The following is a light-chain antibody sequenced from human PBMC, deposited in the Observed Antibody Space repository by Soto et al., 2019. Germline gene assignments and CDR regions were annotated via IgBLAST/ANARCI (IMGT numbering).Light chain of an antibody. J-gene: IGLJ1*01. V-gene: IGLV2-14*03. CDR2: EVA. CDR1: SSDVGGYNF. CDR3: SSYTSSSTL. Sequence: QSALTQTASVSGSPGQSITMSCTGTSSDVGGYNFVSWYQQHPGKAPKLIVHEVANRLSGVSGRFSGSKSGNTAFLTISGLQAEDEAVYYCSSYTSSSTLFGTGTKLTVL.